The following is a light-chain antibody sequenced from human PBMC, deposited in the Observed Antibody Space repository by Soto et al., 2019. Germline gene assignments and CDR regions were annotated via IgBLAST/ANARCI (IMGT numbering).Light chain of an antibody. CDR3: QQYINWPRT. CDR1: QSVSSN. V-gene: IGKV3-15*01. CDR2: AAS. Sequence: EVVMTQSPATLSVSPGETATLSCRVSQSVSSNLAWYQQKPGQAPRLLIYAASTRATGIPARFTGSGSGTEFTLTISSLQSEDFAVYYCQQYINWPRTFGQGTKLEIK. J-gene: IGKJ2*01.